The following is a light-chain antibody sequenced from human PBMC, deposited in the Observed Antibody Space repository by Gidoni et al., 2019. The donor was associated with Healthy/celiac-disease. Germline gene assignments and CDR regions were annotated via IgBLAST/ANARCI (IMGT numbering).Light chain of an antibody. V-gene: IGLV2-14*01. Sequence: QSALTPPASVSGSPGQSIPIPCTGTSSDVGGYNYVSWYQQHPGKAPKLMIYEFRNRPSGVSNRFSGSKSGNTASLTISGLQAEDEADYYCSSYTSSSTLYVFGTGTKVTVL. CDR2: EFR. CDR1: SSDVGGYNY. CDR3: SSYTSSSTLYV. J-gene: IGLJ1*01.